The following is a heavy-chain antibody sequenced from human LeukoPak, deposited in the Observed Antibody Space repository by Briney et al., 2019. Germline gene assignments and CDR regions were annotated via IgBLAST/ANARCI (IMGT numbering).Heavy chain of an antibody. CDR3: ARVGPYKITMVRGIMGYFDS. V-gene: IGHV4-34*01. D-gene: IGHD3-10*01. Sequence: PSETLSLTCAVYGGSFSAYSWSWSRQPPGKGLEWIGEINHSGSTNYNASLKSRLTISVDTSKNQFSLKLSSVTAADTAVYHCARVGPYKITMVRGIMGYFDSWGQGNLVTVSS. CDR1: GGSFSAYS. J-gene: IGHJ4*02. CDR2: INHSGST.